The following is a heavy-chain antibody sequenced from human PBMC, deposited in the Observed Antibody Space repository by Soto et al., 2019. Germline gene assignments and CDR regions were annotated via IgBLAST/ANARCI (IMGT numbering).Heavy chain of an antibody. D-gene: IGHD2-8*01. V-gene: IGHV1-2*02. CDR1: GYTFTDYY. J-gene: IGHJ4*02. Sequence: ASVKVSCKASGYTFTDYYMHWVRQAPGQGLEWMGWINPNSGGTNYAQKFQGRVTMSMDASKNQFSLTLSSVAVADTAMYYCSLLTNGRPGDDWGQGTLVTVSS. CDR2: INPNSGGT. CDR3: SLLTNGRPGDD.